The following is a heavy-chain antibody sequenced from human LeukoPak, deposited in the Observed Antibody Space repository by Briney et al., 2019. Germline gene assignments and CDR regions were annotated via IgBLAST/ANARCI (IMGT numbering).Heavy chain of an antibody. D-gene: IGHD3-10*01. J-gene: IGHJ6*03. V-gene: IGHV3-48*03. CDR2: ISSSDSTI. Sequence: PGGSLRLSCAASGFTFSSYEMNWVRQAPGKGLEWVSYISSSDSTIYYADSVKGRFTISRDNAKNSLYLQMNSLRAEDTAVYYCASIYGPGKSGLFYYMDVWGKGTTVTISS. CDR1: GFTFSSYE. CDR3: ASIYGPGKSGLFYYMDV.